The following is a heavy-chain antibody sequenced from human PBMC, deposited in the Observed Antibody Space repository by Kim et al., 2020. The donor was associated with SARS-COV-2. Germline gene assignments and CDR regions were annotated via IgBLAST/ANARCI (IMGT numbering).Heavy chain of an antibody. CDR3: ARTNYDSFYYMDV. V-gene: IGHV7-4-1*02. CDR2: INTNTGNP. Sequence: ASVKVSCKASGYTFTSYAMNWVRQAPGQGLERMGWINTNTGNPTYAQGFTGRFVFSLDTSVSTAYLQISSLKAEDTAVYYCARTNYDSFYYMDVWGKGTTVTVSS. CDR1: GYTFTSYA. J-gene: IGHJ6*03.